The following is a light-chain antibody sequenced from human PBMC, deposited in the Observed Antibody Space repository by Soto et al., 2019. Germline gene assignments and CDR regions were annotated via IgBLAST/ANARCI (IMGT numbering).Light chain of an antibody. CDR2: KAS. J-gene: IGKJ5*01. CDR1: QSISSW. CDR3: QQYNTYIT. Sequence: DIQMTQYPSTLSASVGDRVTITWRASQSISSWLAWYQQKPGKAPKLLIYKASSLESGVPSRFSGSGSGTEFTLTISSMKPDDFATYYCQQYNTYITFGHGTRLEIK. V-gene: IGKV1-5*03.